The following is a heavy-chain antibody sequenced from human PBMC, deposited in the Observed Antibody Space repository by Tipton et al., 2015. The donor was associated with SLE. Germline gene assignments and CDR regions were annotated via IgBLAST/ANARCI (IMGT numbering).Heavy chain of an antibody. D-gene: IGHD3-3*01. J-gene: IGHJ4*02. CDR2: IHHNGST. V-gene: IGHV4-39*01. CDR3: ARQTRHWFWDY. CDR1: DGSITTSTYF. Sequence: TLSLTCSVSDGSITTSTYFWGWLRQSPGKGLEWIGSIHHNGSTYYNPSLKSRVTVFVDTSRNHFSLRVTSVTAADTAVYYCARQTRHWFWDYWGQGTLVTVSS.